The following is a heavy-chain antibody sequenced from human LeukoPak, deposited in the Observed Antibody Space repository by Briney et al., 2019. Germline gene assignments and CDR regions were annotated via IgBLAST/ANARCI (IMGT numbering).Heavy chain of an antibody. CDR2: VHLSGAT. J-gene: IGHJ4*02. D-gene: IGHD1-26*01. V-gene: IGHV4-4*02. Sequence: SEALSLTCAVSGGSITTTNWWSWVRQPPGKGLEWIGEVHLSGATNYNPSLESRVSMSIDKSKNHLSLEVTSVTAADTAIYYCTRESGAFSPFGFWGQGTLLTVSS. CDR1: GGSITTTNW. CDR3: TRESGAFSPFGF.